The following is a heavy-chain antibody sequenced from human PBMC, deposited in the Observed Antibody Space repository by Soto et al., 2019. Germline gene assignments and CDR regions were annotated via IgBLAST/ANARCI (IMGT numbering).Heavy chain of an antibody. CDR2: IYYSGST. V-gene: IGHV4-31*03. CDR3: ARGTRITMIAETDP. J-gene: IGHJ5*02. CDR1: GGSISSGGYY. Sequence: SETLSLTCTVSGGSISSGGYYWSWIRQHPGKGLEWIGYIYYSGSTYYNPSLKSRVTISVDTSKNQFSLKLSSVTAADTAVYYCARGTRITMIAETDPWGQGTLVTVSS. D-gene: IGHD3-22*01.